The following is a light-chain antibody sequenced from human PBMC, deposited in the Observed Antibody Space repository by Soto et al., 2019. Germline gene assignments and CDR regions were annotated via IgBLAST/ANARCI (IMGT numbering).Light chain of an antibody. J-gene: IGLJ3*02. Sequence: QPVLTQSPSASASLGASVKLTCTLSSGHSSYAIAWHQQQPEKGPRYLMKLNSDGSHSKGDGIPDRFSGSSSGAERYLTISSLQSEDEADYYCQTWGTGRANWVFGGGTKLTVL. CDR3: QTWGTGRANWV. CDR2: LNSDGSH. V-gene: IGLV4-69*01. CDR1: SGHSSYA.